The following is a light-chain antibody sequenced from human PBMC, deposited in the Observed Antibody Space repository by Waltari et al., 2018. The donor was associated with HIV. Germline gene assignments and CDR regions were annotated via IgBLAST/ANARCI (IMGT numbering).Light chain of an antibody. CDR3: MQGRHRPLT. V-gene: IGKV2-30*01. CDR1: QSLVYSDGDTY. J-gene: IGKJ4*01. CDR2: KVS. Sequence: DVVMTKSPLSLPVTLGQSASISCRPSQSLVYSDGDTYLSWVHQRPGHSPRRLIYKVSKRDSGVPDRFSGSGSGTYFTLTINRVEAEDVGVYYCMQGRHRPLTFGAGTKVEIK.